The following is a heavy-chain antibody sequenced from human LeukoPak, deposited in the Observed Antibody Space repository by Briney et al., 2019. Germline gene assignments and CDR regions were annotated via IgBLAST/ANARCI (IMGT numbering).Heavy chain of an antibody. CDR2: ISSSSSYI. D-gene: IGHD6-13*01. J-gene: IGHJ4*02. CDR3: ARGYSSSWDTDY. V-gene: IGHV3-21*01. CDR1: GFTFSSYS. Sequence: GGSLRLSCAASGFTFSSYSMTWVRQAPGKGLKWVSSISSSSSYIYYADSVKGRFTISRDNAKNSLYLQMNSLRAEDTAVYYCARGYSSSWDTDYWGQGTLVTVSS.